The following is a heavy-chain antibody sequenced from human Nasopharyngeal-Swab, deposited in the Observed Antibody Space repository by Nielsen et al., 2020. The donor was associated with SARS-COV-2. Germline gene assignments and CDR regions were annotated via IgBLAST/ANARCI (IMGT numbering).Heavy chain of an antibody. V-gene: IGHV3-74*01. CDR2: INSGRSNT. D-gene: IGHD3-22*01. CDR3: ARDQWFSYYDRYAVGYYYYGMDV. CDR1: GFTFSAYW. Sequence: GGSLRLSCTASGFTFSAYWMYWVRQAPGKGLVWVSRINSGRSNTAYADSVKGRFSISRDNAKNTVYLQMNSLRVEDTAVYYCARDQWFSYYDRYAVGYYYYGMDVWGQGTTVTVSS. J-gene: IGHJ6*02.